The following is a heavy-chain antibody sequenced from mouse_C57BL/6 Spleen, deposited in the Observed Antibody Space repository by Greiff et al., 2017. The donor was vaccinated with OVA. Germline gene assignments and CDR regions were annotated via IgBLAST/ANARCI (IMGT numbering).Heavy chain of an antibody. J-gene: IGHJ4*01. V-gene: IGHV1-85*01. D-gene: IGHD1-1*01. CDR1: GYTFTSYD. Sequence: QVQLQQSGPELVKPGASVKLSCKASGYTFTSYDINWVKQRPGQGLGWIGWIYPRDGSTKYNEKFKGKATLTVDTSSSTAYMELHSLTSEDSAVYFCAREFLYYYGSSTYYAMDYWGQGTSVTVSS. CDR2: IYPRDGST. CDR3: AREFLYYYGSSTYYAMDY.